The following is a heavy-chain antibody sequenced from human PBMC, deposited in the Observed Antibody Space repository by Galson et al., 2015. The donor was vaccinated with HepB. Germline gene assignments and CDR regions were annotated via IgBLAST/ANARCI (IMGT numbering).Heavy chain of an antibody. CDR2: IYTSGST. J-gene: IGHJ5*02. D-gene: IGHD3-3*01. V-gene: IGHV4-61*02. CDR1: GGSISSGSYS. CDR3: ARDLKTSGYYGNWFDP. Sequence: TLSLTCTVSGGSISSGSYSWSWIRQPAGKGLEWIGRIYTSGSTSYNPSLKSRVTMSVDTSKNQFSLKLSSVTAADTAVYYCARDLKTSGYYGNWFDPWGQGTLVTVSS.